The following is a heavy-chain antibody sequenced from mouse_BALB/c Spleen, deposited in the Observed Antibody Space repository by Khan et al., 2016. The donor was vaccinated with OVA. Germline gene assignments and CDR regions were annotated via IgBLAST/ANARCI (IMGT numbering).Heavy chain of an antibody. Sequence: QVQLQQSGPELVKPGASVKMSCKASGYSFTDYIISWVKQRTGQGLQWIGEIYPGSGSLYSNEEFKGKATLTADKSSNTAYMHLSSLTSEDSAVYFFARRAYGSSYPGFAYWGQGTLVTVSA. J-gene: IGHJ3*01. CDR3: ARRAYGSSYPGFAY. D-gene: IGHD1-1*01. CDR1: GYSFTDYI. CDR2: IYPGSGSL. V-gene: IGHV1-77*01.